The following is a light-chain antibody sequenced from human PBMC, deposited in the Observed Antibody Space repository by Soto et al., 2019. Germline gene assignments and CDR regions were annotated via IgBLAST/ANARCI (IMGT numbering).Light chain of an antibody. Sequence: QSALTQPASVSGSPGQSITISCTGTSGDIGSYNRVSWYQQHPGKAPKLIIYEVTDRPSWVSNRLSGSKDGNTASLSISGFHAEDEAEYYSSSYASSSSLVVFGGGTKVTVL. CDR2: EVT. CDR3: SSYASSSSLVV. J-gene: IGLJ2*01. V-gene: IGLV2-23*02. CDR1: SGDIGSYNR.